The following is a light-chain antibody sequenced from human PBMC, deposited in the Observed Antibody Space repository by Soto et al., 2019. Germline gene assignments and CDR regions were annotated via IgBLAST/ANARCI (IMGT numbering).Light chain of an antibody. CDR2: EVG. Sequence: QSALIQPASVSGSPGQWLTISCTGTSSDVGHYNYVSWYQQHPGKAPELIIYEVGNRPSGVSTRFSASKSGNTASLAISGLQAGDEADYYCSSYTRNNTLVFGGGTQLTVL. CDR3: SSYTRNNTLV. V-gene: IGLV2-14*01. J-gene: IGLJ2*01. CDR1: SSDVGHYNY.